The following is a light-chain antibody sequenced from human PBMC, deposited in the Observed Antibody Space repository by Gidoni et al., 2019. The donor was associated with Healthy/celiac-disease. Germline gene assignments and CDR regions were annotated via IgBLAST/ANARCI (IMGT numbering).Light chain of an antibody. CDR2: AAS. Sequence: AIRMTQSPSSFSASTGDRVTITCRASQGISSYLAWYQQKPGKAPKLLIYAASTLQSGVPSRFSGSGSGTDFTLTISCLQSEDFATYYCQQYYSYPRTFXQXTKGEIK. V-gene: IGKV1-8*01. J-gene: IGKJ1*01. CDR1: QGISSY. CDR3: QQYYSYPRT.